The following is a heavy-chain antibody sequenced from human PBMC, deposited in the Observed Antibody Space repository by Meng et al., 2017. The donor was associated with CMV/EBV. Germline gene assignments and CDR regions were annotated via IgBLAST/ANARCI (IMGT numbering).Heavy chain of an antibody. Sequence: KESGGTLSSYAISWVRQAPGQGLEWMGGIIPIFGTANYAQKFQGRVTITTDESTSTAYMELSSLRSEDTAVYYYARAGVYGSGKEGDYWGQGTLVTVSS. CDR3: ARAGVYGSGKEGDY. CDR2: IIPIFGTA. CDR1: GGTLSSYA. V-gene: IGHV1-69*05. D-gene: IGHD3-10*01. J-gene: IGHJ4*02.